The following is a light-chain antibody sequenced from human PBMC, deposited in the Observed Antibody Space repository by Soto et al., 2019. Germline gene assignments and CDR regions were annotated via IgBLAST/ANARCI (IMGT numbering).Light chain of an antibody. CDR3: QQRSNWPPIT. CDR2: DAS. V-gene: IGKV3-11*01. J-gene: IGKJ5*01. CDR1: QRVSRNY. Sequence: VLTQSPGTLSLSPGERATLSCRASQRVSRNYLVWYQQKPGQAPRLLIYDASNRATGIPARFSGSGSGTDFTLTISSLEPEDFAVYYCQQRSNWPPITFGQGTRLEIK.